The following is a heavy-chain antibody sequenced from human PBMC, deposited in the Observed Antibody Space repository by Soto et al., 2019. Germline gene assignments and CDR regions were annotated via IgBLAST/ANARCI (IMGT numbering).Heavy chain of an antibody. J-gene: IGHJ5*02. CDR3: ASIYDSRGYYYGNTWFDP. CDR2: IYDSGST. V-gene: IGHV4-31*03. D-gene: IGHD3-22*01. Sequence: QVQLQESGPGLVKPSQTLSLTCSVSGASISSGDYYWSWIRQHPVKGLEWIGYIYDSGSTYYNPSLKSRVTRSVDTSKNQFSLKLSSVTAADTAVYYCASIYDSRGYYYGNTWFDPWGQGTLVTVSS. CDR1: GASISSGDYY.